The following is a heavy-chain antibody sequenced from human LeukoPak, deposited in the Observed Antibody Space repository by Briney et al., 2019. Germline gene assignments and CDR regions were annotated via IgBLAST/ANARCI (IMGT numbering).Heavy chain of an antibody. CDR1: GVSVSSNSVT. CDR3: ARGPQTTVTNWFDP. J-gene: IGHJ5*02. V-gene: IGHV6-1*01. Sequence: SQTLSLTCAISGVSVSSNSVTWNWIRQSPSRGLEWLGRTYYRSTWYNDYAVSVRGRITVNPDTSKNQFSLHLNSVTPEDTAVYYCARGPQTTVTNWFDPWGQGTLVTVSS. CDR2: TYYRSTWYN. D-gene: IGHD4-17*01.